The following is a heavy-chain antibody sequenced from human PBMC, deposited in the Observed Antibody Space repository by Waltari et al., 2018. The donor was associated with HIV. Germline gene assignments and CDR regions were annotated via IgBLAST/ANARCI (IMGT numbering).Heavy chain of an antibody. CDR1: NFTFSDYA. J-gene: IGHJ4*02. D-gene: IGHD6-13*01. CDR3: ARQPAPDSTWFQIYFDY. V-gene: IGHV3-30*14. Sequence: QVHLVESGGGVVKPGGSLRLSCEAFNFTFSDYAMTWVRQAPGKGLEWVAFIYWDGSKFYRADSVWDRFTISRDNSKNMLYLQMTSLGAEDTAIYYCARQPAPDSTWFQIYFDYWGQGTVVTVSS. CDR2: IYWDGSKF.